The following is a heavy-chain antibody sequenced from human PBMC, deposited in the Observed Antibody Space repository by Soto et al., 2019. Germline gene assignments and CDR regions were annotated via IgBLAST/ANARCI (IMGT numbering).Heavy chain of an antibody. D-gene: IGHD3-16*02. CDR1: GYSISRGYY. V-gene: IGHV4-38-2*02. Sequence: SETLSLTCTVSGYSISRGYYGGWIRQPPGXGLQWIGTIYHDGTTYSNPSLNGRVTISVSTSQNRFSLTLRSVTAADTAVYYCARVPYHYARGTYRPRWFDPWGQGTLVTVSS. CDR3: ARVPYHYARGTYRPRWFDP. J-gene: IGHJ5*02. CDR2: IYHDGTT.